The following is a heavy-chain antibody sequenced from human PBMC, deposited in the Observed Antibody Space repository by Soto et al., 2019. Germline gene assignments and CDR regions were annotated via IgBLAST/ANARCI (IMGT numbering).Heavy chain of an antibody. V-gene: IGHV1-18*01. CDR3: ANFVHGLYNYGHFPLRY. J-gene: IGHJ4*02. CDR1: GYTFTSYG. D-gene: IGHD5-18*01. Sequence: QVQLVQSGAEVKKPGASVKVSCKASGYTFTSYGISWVRQAPGQGLEWMGWISANNGNTNYEQKFQGRVTMTTDTSTSTADMEPRSLRSDDTAGYYCANFVHGLYNYGHFPLRYWGQGTLVTVSS. CDR2: ISANNGNT.